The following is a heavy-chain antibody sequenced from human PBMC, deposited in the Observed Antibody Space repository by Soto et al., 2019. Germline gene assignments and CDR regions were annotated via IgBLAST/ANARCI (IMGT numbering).Heavy chain of an antibody. CDR1: GGSISSSNW. Sequence: QVQLQESGPGLVKPSGTLSLTCAVSGGSISSSNWWSWVRQPPGKGLAWIGEIYHSGSTNYNPSLKSRVTISVDKSKNQFSLKLSSVTAADTAVYDCARVKWDIVGVPAACYFDYWGQGTLVTVSS. D-gene: IGHD2-2*01. CDR2: IYHSGST. CDR3: ARVKWDIVGVPAACYFDY. J-gene: IGHJ4*02. V-gene: IGHV4-4*02.